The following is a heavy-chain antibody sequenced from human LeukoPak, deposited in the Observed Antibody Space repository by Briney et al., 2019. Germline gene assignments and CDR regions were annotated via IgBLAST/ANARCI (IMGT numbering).Heavy chain of an antibody. CDR1: GFTFSSYA. Sequence: GGSLRLSCAASGFTFSSYAMHWVRQAPGKGLEWVAVISYDGSNKYYADSVKGRFTISRDNSKNTLYLQMNSLKAEDTAVYYCARDLPYYYDSSGYYFDYWGQGTLVTVSS. J-gene: IGHJ4*02. V-gene: IGHV3-30-3*01. D-gene: IGHD3-22*01. CDR3: ARDLPYYYDSSGYYFDY. CDR2: ISYDGSNK.